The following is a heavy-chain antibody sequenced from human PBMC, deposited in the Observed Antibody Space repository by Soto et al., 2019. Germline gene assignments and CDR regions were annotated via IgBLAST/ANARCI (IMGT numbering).Heavy chain of an antibody. Sequence: QVQLVQSGVEVKKPGASVKVSCKASGYTFTNYAISWARQAPGRGLEWMGWVNTYNGNPNYAQIFQGRITMTTDTSTGTDYMELRSLKSDDSAVYYCARDSQYSTSWQRFDSWGQGTLVTVSS. CDR1: GYTFTNYA. D-gene: IGHD6-13*01. J-gene: IGHJ4*02. CDR3: ARDSQYSTSWQRFDS. CDR2: VNTYNGNP. V-gene: IGHV1-18*01.